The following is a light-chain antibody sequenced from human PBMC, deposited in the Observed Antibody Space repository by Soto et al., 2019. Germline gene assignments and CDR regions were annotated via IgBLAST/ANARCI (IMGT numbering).Light chain of an antibody. CDR2: EVS. Sequence: QSALTQPPSASGSPGQSVTISCTGTSNDVGVYNYVSWYQQHPGKAPKLMIYEVSKRPSGVPDRFSGSKSGNTASLTVSGLQAEDDADYYCSSLGVFGTGTKVTVL. CDR1: SNDVGVYNY. V-gene: IGLV2-8*01. CDR3: SSLGV. J-gene: IGLJ1*01.